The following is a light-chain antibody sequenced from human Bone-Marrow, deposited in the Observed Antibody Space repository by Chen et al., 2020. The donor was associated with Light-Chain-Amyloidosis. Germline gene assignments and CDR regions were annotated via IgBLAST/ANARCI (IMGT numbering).Light chain of an antibody. Sequence: QSVLTQPPSASGTPGQRVTISCSGSSSNIGSNYVIWYQQLPGTAPKLLLYKSNERPSGVPERASGSKSGSSASLAISGLRSEDEADYYCATWDDSLSGWVFGGGTKLTVL. V-gene: IGLV1-47*01. J-gene: IGLJ3*02. CDR3: ATWDDSLSGWV. CDR1: SSNIGSNY. CDR2: KSN.